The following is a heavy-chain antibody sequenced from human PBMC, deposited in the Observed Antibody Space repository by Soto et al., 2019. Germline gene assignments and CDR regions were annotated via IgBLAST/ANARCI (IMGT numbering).Heavy chain of an antibody. Sequence: SETLSLTCAVSGGSISSGGYSWSWIRQPPGKGLEWIGYIYHSGSTYYNPSLKSRVTISVDRSKNQFSLKLSSVTAADTAVYYCARIRGTRWLQLSEYWFDPWGQGTLVTVSS. D-gene: IGHD5-12*01. CDR3: ARIRGTRWLQLSEYWFDP. CDR2: IYHSGST. CDR1: GGSISSGGYS. J-gene: IGHJ5*02. V-gene: IGHV4-30-2*02.